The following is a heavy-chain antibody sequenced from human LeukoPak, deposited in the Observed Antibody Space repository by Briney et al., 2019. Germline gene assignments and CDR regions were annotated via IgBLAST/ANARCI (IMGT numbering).Heavy chain of an antibody. J-gene: IGHJ3*02. CDR1: GFTFSSYW. V-gene: IGHV3-7*03. D-gene: IGHD3-10*01. Sequence: GGSLRLSCEASGFTFSSYWMSWVRQAPGKGLEWVANIKTDGSEKYYVDSVKGRFTISRDNAKNSLYLQMNSLRAEDTAVYYCARAGKTGAAAFDIWGQGTMVTVSS. CDR2: IKTDGSEK. CDR3: ARAGKTGAAAFDI.